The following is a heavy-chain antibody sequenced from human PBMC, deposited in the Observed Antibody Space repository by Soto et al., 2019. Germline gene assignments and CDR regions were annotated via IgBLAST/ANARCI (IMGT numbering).Heavy chain of an antibody. CDR1: GFAVRHNY. V-gene: IGHV3-53*01. Sequence: GGSLRLSCTASGFAVRHNYMTWVRQAPGKGLEWVSLIYSGGDTAYADSVKGRFTISRHTSQNTLYLQMNSLRAEDTAVYYCAKDPQQLIVYFDYWGQGTQVTVSS. D-gene: IGHD6-13*01. J-gene: IGHJ4*02. CDR2: IYSGGDT. CDR3: AKDPQQLIVYFDY.